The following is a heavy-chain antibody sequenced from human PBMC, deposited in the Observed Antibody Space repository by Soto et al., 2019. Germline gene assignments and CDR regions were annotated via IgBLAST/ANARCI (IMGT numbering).Heavy chain of an antibody. V-gene: IGHV3-23*01. CDR1: GFTFSTYG. D-gene: IGHD3-10*01. Sequence: GGSLRLSCAASGFTFSTYGMSWVRQAPGKWLEWVSGISNSGNTFYADSVKGRLTISRDISKNTLYLQMNSLRAEDTAVYYCARESITMFRGITIFDIWGQGXMVTVSS. J-gene: IGHJ3*02. CDR2: ISNSGNT. CDR3: ARESITMFRGITIFDI.